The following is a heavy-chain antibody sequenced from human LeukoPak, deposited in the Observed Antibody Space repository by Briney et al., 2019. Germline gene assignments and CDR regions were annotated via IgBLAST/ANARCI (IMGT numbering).Heavy chain of an antibody. D-gene: IGHD3-22*01. CDR1: GYTFTSYY. CDR2: INPSGGST. J-gene: IGHJ6*04. V-gene: IGHV1-46*01. Sequence: ASVKVSCKASGYTFTSYYMHWVRQAPGQGLEWMGIINPSGGSTSYAQKFQGRVTMTRDTSTSTVYMELSSLRSEDTAVYYCARALATYYYDSSGYQGGYFQHWGTGTTVIVSS. CDR3: ARALATYYYDSSGYQGGYFQH.